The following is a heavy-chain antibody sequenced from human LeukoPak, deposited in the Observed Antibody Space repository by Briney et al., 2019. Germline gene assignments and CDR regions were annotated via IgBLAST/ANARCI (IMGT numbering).Heavy chain of an antibody. J-gene: IGHJ5*02. D-gene: IGHD6-19*01. CDR2: INPNSGGT. V-gene: IGHV1-2*04. Sequence: ASVKVSCKASGYTFTGYYMHWVRQAPGQGLEWMGWINPNSGGTNYAQKFQGWVTMTRDTSISTAYMELSRLRSEDTAVYYCARPAEAGVLWFDPWGQGTLVTVSS. CDR3: ARPAEAGVLWFDP. CDR1: GYTFTGYY.